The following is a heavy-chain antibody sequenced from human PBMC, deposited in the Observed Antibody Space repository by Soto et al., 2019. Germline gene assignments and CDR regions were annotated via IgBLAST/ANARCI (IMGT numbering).Heavy chain of an antibody. CDR1: SGPISSYY. V-gene: IGHV4-59*12. J-gene: IGHJ4*02. Sequence: SETLSLTCTVSSGPISSYYWSWIRQPPGKGLEWIGYIHYTGNTKYNPSLKSRVTMSDDTSKNQFSPNLISVTAADTAVYYCARSGGSFNLDYWGLGTLVTVSS. D-gene: IGHD1-26*01. CDR2: IHYTGNT. CDR3: ARSGGSFNLDY.